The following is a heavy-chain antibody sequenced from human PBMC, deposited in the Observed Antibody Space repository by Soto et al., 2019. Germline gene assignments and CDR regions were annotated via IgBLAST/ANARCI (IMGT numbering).Heavy chain of an antibody. CDR2: TYYRSRWYN. CDR3: ARARLFSGYSYGYSRNWFEP. D-gene: IGHD5-18*01. CDR1: GDSVSSNSAA. J-gene: IGHJ5*02. V-gene: IGHV6-1*01. Sequence: PSQTLSLTCAISGDSVSSNSAAWNWIRQSPSRGLEWLGRTYYRSRWYNDYAVSVKSRITIKPDTSKNQFSLQLNSVTPEDTAVYYCARARLFSGYSYGYSRNWFEPWGQGPLITFS.